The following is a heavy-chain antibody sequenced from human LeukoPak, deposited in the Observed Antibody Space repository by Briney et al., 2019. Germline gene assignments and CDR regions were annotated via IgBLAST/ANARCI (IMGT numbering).Heavy chain of an antibody. D-gene: IGHD6-19*01. CDR3: ASNGRASSGWGPEGYYYYMDV. Sequence: GGSLRLSCAASGFTVSSNYMSWVRQAPGKGLEWVSVIYSGGSTYYADSVKGRFTISRDNSKNTLYLQMNSLRAEDTAVYYCASNGRASSGWGPEGYYYYMDVWGKGTTVTVSS. CDR1: GFTVSSNY. CDR2: IYSGGST. V-gene: IGHV3-53*01. J-gene: IGHJ6*03.